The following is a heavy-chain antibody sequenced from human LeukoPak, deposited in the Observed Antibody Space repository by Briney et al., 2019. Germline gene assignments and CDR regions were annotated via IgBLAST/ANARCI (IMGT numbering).Heavy chain of an antibody. CDR1: GYSAISSYY. Sequence: SETLSLTCSVSGYSAISSYYWSWIRQPAGKGLEWIGRIYTSGSTNYNPSLKSRVTMSVDTSKNQFSLKLSSVTAADTAVYYCARDTGISGDAFDIWGQGTMVTVSS. CDR3: ARDTGISGDAFDI. J-gene: IGHJ3*02. V-gene: IGHV4-4*07. CDR2: IYTSGST. D-gene: IGHD1-14*01.